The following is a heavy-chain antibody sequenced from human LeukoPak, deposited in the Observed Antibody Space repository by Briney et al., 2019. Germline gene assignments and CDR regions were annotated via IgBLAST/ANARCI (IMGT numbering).Heavy chain of an antibody. CDR3: AIVTGYTYGSGDY. V-gene: IGHV3-48*04. D-gene: IGHD5-18*01. J-gene: IGHJ4*02. CDR1: GFTFSSYS. CDR2: IGISSGNT. Sequence: PGGSLRLSCAASGFTFSSYSMNWVRQAPGKGLEWISYIGISSGNTKYADSVKGRFTISGDNAKNALYLQMNSLRAEDTAVYYCAIVTGYTYGSGDYWGQGGLLIVSS.